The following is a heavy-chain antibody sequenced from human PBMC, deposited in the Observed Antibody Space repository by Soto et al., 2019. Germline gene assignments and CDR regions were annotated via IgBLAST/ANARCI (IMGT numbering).Heavy chain of an antibody. CDR3: ARAYYDILTGPPLFDP. CDR2: IYYSGST. J-gene: IGHJ5*02. CDR1: GGSVSSGSYY. D-gene: IGHD3-9*01. V-gene: IGHV4-61*01. Sequence: TLSLTCTFSGGSVSSGSYYWSWIRQPPWKGPEWIGYIYYSGSTNYNPSLKSRVTISVDTSKNQFSLKLSSVTAADTAVYYCARAYYDILTGPPLFDPWGQGTLVTVST.